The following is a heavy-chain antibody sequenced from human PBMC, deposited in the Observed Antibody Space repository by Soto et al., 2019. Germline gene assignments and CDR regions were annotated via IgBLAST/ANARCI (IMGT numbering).Heavy chain of an antibody. J-gene: IGHJ6*01. Sequence: EVQLVESGGGLVQPGRSLRLSCAASGFTFDDYAMHWVRQAPGKGLEWVSGISWNSGSIGYADSVKGRFTISRDNAKNSLYLQMNSLRAEDTALYYCAKDISSYYGMDVW. D-gene: IGHD6-13*01. CDR1: GFTFDDYA. V-gene: IGHV3-9*01. CDR2: ISWNSGSI. CDR3: AKDISSYYGMDV.